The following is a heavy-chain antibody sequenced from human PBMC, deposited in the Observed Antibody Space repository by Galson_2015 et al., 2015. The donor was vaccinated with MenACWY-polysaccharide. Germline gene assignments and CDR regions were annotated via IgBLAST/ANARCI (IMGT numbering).Heavy chain of an antibody. V-gene: IGHV3-9*01. J-gene: IGHJ3*02. D-gene: IGHD6-13*01. CDR1: GFTLDDYA. CDR3: AKGVVVAQLVHPFDI. CDR2: ISWNSGSI. Sequence: SLRLSCAASGFTLDDYAMHWVRQAPGKGLEWVSGISWNSGSIGYADSVKGRFTISRDNAKNSLYLQMNSLRAEDTALYYCAKGVVVAQLVHPFDIWGQGTMVTVSS.